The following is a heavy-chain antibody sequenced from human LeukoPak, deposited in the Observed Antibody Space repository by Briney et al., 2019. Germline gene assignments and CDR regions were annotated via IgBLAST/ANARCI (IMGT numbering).Heavy chain of an antibody. CDR3: AKGIYSSGWSYFDY. D-gene: IGHD6-19*01. Sequence: PGGSLRLSCAASGFTFSSYAMSWVRQAPGKGLEWVSTLSGSGITTYYADSVKGRFTISRGNSKNTLYLQMNTLRAEDSALYYCAKGIYSSGWSYFDYWGHGTLVTVSS. J-gene: IGHJ4*01. CDR2: LSGSGITT. V-gene: IGHV3-23*01. CDR1: GFTFSSYA.